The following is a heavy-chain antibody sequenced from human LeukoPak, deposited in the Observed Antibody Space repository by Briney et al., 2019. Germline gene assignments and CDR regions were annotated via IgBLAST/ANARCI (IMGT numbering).Heavy chain of an antibody. CDR2: IYYSGIT. D-gene: IGHD2-2*01. J-gene: IGHJ3*02. CDR1: GGSISSSSFY. CDR3: ARSGPDAGRPDAFDI. V-gene: IGHV4-39*07. Sequence: KASETLSLTCTLSGGSISSSSFYWGWIRQPPGKGLECIGTIYYSGITYYNSSLKSRVTISVDTSKNQFSLKPSSVTAADTAVYFCARSGPDAGRPDAFDIWGQGTMVTVSS.